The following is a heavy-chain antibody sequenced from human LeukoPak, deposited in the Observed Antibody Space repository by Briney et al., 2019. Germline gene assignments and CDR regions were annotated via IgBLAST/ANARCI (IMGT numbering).Heavy chain of an antibody. CDR2: ISWNSGSI. Sequence: GRSLRLSCAASGFTFDDYAMHWVRHAPGKGLEWVSGISWNSGSIDYADSVKGRFTISRDNAKNSLYLQMNSLRAEDTALYYCAKGPWGSSTNGIDYWGQGTLVTVSS. J-gene: IGHJ4*02. D-gene: IGHD2-2*01. V-gene: IGHV3-9*01. CDR3: AKGPWGSSTNGIDY. CDR1: GFTFDDYA.